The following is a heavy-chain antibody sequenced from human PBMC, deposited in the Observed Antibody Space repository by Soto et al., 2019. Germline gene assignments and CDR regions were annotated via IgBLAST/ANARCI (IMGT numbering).Heavy chain of an antibody. CDR1: GFTFTSSA. CDR3: AAAQGSNDFWSGSYYYYGMDV. CDR2: IVVGSGNT. Sequence: ASVKVSCKASGFTFTSSAVQWVRQARGQRLEWIGWIVVGSGNTNYAQKFQERVTITRDMSTSTAYMELSSLRSEDTAVYYCAAAQGSNDFWSGSYYYYGMDVWGQGTTVTV. V-gene: IGHV1-58*01. D-gene: IGHD3-3*01. J-gene: IGHJ6*02.